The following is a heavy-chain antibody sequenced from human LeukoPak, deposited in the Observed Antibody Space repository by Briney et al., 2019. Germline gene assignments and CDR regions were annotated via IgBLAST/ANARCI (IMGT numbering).Heavy chain of an antibody. D-gene: IGHD5-18*01. J-gene: IGHJ4*02. Sequence: SETLSLTCAVYGGSFSGYYWSWIRQPPGKGLEWIGEINHSGSTNYNPSLKSRVTISVDTSRSQFSLKLSSVTAADTAVYYCARRYSYGPWYFDYWGQGTLVTVSS. CDR2: INHSGST. V-gene: IGHV4-34*01. CDR1: GGSFSGYY. CDR3: ARRYSYGPWYFDY.